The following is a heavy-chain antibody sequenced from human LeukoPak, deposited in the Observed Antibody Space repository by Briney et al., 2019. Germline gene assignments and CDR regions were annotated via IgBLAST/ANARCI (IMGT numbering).Heavy chain of an antibody. J-gene: IGHJ4*02. CDR2: INNSGST. V-gene: IGHV4-34*01. D-gene: IGHD3-10*01. Sequence: SETLSLTCAVYGGSFSGYYWSWIRQPPGKGLEWIGEINNSGSTNYNPSLKSRVTISVDTSKNQFSLKLSSVTAADTAVYYCARRRRYYYGSGSYFFDWWGQGTLVTVSS. CDR3: ARRRRYYYGSGSYFFDW. CDR1: GGSFSGYY.